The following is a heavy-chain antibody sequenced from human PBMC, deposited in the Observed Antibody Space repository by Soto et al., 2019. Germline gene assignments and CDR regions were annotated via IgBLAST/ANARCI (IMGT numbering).Heavy chain of an antibody. CDR3: ARVPHDSSGYYYFDY. CDR2: IIPIFGTA. CDR1: GGTFSSYA. J-gene: IGHJ4*02. D-gene: IGHD3-22*01. Sequence: SVKVFCKASGGTFSSYAISWVRQAPGQGLEWMGGIIPIFGTANYAQKFQGRVTITADESTSTAYMELSSLRSEDTAVYYCARVPHDSSGYYYFDYWGQGTLVTV. V-gene: IGHV1-69*13.